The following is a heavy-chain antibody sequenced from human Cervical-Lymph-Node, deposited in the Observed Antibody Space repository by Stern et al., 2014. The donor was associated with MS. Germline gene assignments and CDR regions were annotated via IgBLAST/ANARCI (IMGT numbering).Heavy chain of an antibody. D-gene: IGHD1-1*01. Sequence: VQLVESGAEVKKPGSSVKVSCKASGDTFTNYAISWVRQAPGQGPEWMGGITPVFNSADYAHKFQGRLTITADKSRSPAYMELSSLTSEDTAVYYCAREVGSLAMDVWGQGTTVIVSS. CDR1: GDTFTNYA. J-gene: IGHJ6*01. V-gene: IGHV1-69*06. CDR2: ITPVFNSA. CDR3: AREVGSLAMDV.